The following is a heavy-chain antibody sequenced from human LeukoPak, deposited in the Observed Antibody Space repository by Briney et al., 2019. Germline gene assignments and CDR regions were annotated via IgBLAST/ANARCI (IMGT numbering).Heavy chain of an antibody. V-gene: IGHV4-31*11. CDR3: ARGPSNYYYGMDV. CDR1: GGSISSGGYY. Sequence: SETLSLTCAVSGGSISSGGYYWSWIRQHPGKGLEWIGYIYYSGSAYYNPSLKSRVSISVDTSKNQFSLKLSSVTAADTAVYYCARGPSNYYYGMDVWGQGTTVTVSS. CDR2: IYYSGSA. J-gene: IGHJ6*02.